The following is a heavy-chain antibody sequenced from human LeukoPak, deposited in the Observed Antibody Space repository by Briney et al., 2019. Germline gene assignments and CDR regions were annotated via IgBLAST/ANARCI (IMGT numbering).Heavy chain of an antibody. CDR1: GYTFTNYD. Sequence: ASVKVSCKASGYTFTNYDINWVRQATGQGLEWMGWMNPNNGNTGYAQKFQGRVTMTRNTSKSTAYMELSSLRSEDTAVYYCARGGYDILTGPKPFDPWGQGTLVTVSS. D-gene: IGHD3-9*01. CDR3: ARGGYDILTGPKPFDP. J-gene: IGHJ5*02. CDR2: MNPNNGNT. V-gene: IGHV1-8*01.